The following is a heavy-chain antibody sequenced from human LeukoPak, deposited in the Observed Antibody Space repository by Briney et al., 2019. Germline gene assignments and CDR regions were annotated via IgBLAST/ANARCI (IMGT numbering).Heavy chain of an antibody. J-gene: IGHJ4*02. CDR2: IYYSGST. D-gene: IGHD5-12*01. CDR3: AGSAYGEYFDY. CDR1: GGSFSSYY. Sequence: SETLSLTCAVYGGSFSSYYWSWIRQPPGKGLEWIGYIYYSGSTNYNPSLKSRVTISVDTSKNQFSLKRSSVTAADTAVYYCAGSAYGEYFDYWGQGTLVTVSS. V-gene: IGHV4-59*01.